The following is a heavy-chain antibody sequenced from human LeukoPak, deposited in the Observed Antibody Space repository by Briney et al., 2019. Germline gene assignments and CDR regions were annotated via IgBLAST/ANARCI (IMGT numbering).Heavy chain of an antibody. V-gene: IGHV3-53*01. CDR2: IYSNGKE. Sequence: GGSLRLSCLASGFSVDSNYMSWVRQAPGKGLEWVSVIYSNGKEYCAESAKGRFTISRDISKNSLDLQMNRLRGDDTAVYYCARESPTSGIDSWGQGTLVIVSS. D-gene: IGHD2-15*01. CDR1: GFSVDSNY. CDR3: ARESPTSGIDS. J-gene: IGHJ5*01.